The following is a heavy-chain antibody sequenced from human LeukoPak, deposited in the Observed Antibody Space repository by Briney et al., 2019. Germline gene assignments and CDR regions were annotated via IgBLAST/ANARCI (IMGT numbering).Heavy chain of an antibody. CDR3: VRDRVRGTITYAGFDP. CDR1: GGSITSGGYY. Sequence: SETLSLTCTVSGGSITSGGYYWSWIRQHPGKGLEWIGYIYYSGSTYYNPSLKSRVTISIDTSKNQVSLKLSSVTAADTAVYYCVRDRVRGTITYAGFDPWGQGTPVTVSS. D-gene: IGHD3-10*01. V-gene: IGHV4-31*03. CDR2: IYYSGST. J-gene: IGHJ5*02.